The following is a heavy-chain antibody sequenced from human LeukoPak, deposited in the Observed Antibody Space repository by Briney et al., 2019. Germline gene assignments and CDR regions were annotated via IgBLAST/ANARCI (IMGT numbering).Heavy chain of an antibody. V-gene: IGHV3-21*01. CDR1: GFTFSSYS. D-gene: IGHD5-12*01. Sequence: GGSLRLSCAASGFTFSSYSMKWVRQASGKGLEWVSSISSSSSYIYYADSVKGRFTISRDNAKNSLYLQMNSLRAEDTAVYYCARGYSGVSGAFDIWGQGTLVTVSS. J-gene: IGHJ4*02. CDR3: ARGYSGVSGAFDI. CDR2: ISSSSSYI.